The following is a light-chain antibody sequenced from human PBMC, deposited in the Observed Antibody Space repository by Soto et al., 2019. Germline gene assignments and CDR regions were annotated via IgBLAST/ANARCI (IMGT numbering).Light chain of an antibody. CDR1: SSDVGGYNR. CDR2: EVT. Sequence: QSALTQPASVTGSPGQSITISCTGTSSDVGGYNRVSWNQQYPGTAPKLMIYEVTNRPSGVSDRFSGSKSVNTASLTISGLQPEDEADYYCSSYTIRSTWVFGGGTKLTVL. V-gene: IGLV2-14*01. CDR3: SSYTIRSTWV. J-gene: IGLJ3*02.